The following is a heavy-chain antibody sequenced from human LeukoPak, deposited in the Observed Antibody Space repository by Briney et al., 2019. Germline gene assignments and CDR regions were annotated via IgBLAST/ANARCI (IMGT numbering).Heavy chain of an antibody. V-gene: IGHV4-59*01. CDR1: GGSISSYY. CDR3: ARVQAGWSDAFDL. Sequence: SETLSLTCTVSGGSISSYYWSWIRQPPGKGLEWIGYIYYSGSTNYNPSLKSRVTISVDTSKNQLSLKLSSVTAADTAVYYCARVQAGWSDAFDLWGQGTMVTVSS. CDR2: IYYSGST. D-gene: IGHD6-19*01. J-gene: IGHJ3*01.